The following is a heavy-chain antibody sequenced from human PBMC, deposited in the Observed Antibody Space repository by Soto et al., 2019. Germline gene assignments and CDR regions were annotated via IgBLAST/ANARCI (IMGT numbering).Heavy chain of an antibody. CDR3: ARGLGDYYDILTTFYSRGGSRHWFDP. D-gene: IGHD3-9*01. Sequence: SETLSLTCTFSGGSISSSSYYWGWIRQPPGKGLEWIGSIYYSGSTYYNPSLKSRVTISVDTSKNQFSLKLSSMTAADTAVYYCARGLGDYYDILTTFYSRGGSRHWFDPWGQRTLVTVSS. CDR2: IYYSGST. V-gene: IGHV4-39*01. CDR1: GGSISSSSYY. J-gene: IGHJ5*02.